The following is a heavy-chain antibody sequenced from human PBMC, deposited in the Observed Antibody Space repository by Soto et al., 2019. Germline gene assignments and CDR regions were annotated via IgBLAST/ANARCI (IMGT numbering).Heavy chain of an antibody. V-gene: IGHV3-30*18. CDR2: ISYDGSNK. D-gene: IGHD2-21*02. CDR1: GFTFSSYG. Sequence: QVPLVESGGGVVKPGRSLRLSCAASGFTFSSYGMHWVRQAPGKGLEWVAVISYDGSNKYYADSVKGRFTISRDNSKNTLYLQMNSLRAEDTAVYYCAKVEYCGGDCLRDPPTDWGQGTLVTVSS. J-gene: IGHJ4*02. CDR3: AKVEYCGGDCLRDPPTD.